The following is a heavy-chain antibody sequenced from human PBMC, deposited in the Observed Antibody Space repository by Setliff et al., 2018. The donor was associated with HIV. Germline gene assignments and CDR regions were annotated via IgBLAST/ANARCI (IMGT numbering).Heavy chain of an antibody. J-gene: IGHJ1*01. CDR1: GFTFSSYS. Sequence: HPGGSLRLSCVASGFTFSSYSMQWVRQAPGKGLEWVAVTSYDGGNKYYADSVRGRFTISRDNSKNTLYLQMNSLRAEDTAVYYCARDGGGCSGGTCNMVQYWGQGTLVTVSS. CDR2: TSYDGGNK. V-gene: IGHV3-30*04. CDR3: ARDGGGCSGGTCNMVQY. D-gene: IGHD2-15*01.